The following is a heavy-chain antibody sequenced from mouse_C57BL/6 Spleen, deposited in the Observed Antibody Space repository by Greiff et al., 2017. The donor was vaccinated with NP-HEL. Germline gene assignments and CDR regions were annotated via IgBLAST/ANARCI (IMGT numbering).Heavy chain of an antibody. CDR2: IRSKSNNYAT. J-gene: IGHJ4*01. D-gene: IGHD3-3*01. V-gene: IGHV10-1*01. CDR1: GFSFNTYA. Sequence: EVMLVESGGGLVQPKGSLKLSCAASGFSFNTYAMNWVRQAPGKGLEWVARIRSKSNNYATYYADSVKDRFTISRDDSESMLYLQMNNLKTEDTAMYYCVKGPHGAMDYWGQGTSVTVSS. CDR3: VKGPHGAMDY.